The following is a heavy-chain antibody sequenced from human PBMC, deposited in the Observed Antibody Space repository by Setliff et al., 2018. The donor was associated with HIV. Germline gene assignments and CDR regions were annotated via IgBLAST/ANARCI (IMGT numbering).Heavy chain of an antibody. CDR1: GGSISSYY. Sequence: SETLSLTCTVPGGSISSYYWSWIRQPPGKGLEWIGYIYTSGSTNYNPSLKSRVTISVDTSKNQFSLKLYSVTAADTAVYYCARAYFGSGIYYWGQGTLVTVSS. D-gene: IGHD3-10*01. CDR2: IYTSGST. J-gene: IGHJ4*02. CDR3: ARAYFGSGIYY. V-gene: IGHV4-4*09.